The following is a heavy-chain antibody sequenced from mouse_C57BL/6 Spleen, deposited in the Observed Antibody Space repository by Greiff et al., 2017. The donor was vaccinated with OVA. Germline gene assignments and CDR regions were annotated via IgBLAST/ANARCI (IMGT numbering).Heavy chain of an antibody. Sequence: QVQLQQSGAELVRPGASVTLSCKASGYTFTDYEMHWVKQTPVHGLEWIGAIDPETGGTAYNQKFKGKAILTADKSSSTAYMELRSLTSEDSAVYYCTRYGGAPPGFAYWGQGTLVTVSA. V-gene: IGHV1-15*01. CDR3: TRYGGAPPGFAY. D-gene: IGHD1-1*01. J-gene: IGHJ3*01. CDR2: IDPETGGT. CDR1: GYTFTDYE.